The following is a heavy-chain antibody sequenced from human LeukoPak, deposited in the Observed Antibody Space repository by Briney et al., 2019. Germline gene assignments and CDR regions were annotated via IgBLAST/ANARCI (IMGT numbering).Heavy chain of an antibody. D-gene: IGHD6-6*01. J-gene: IGHJ5*02. V-gene: IGHV4-34*01. CDR2: INHSGST. Sequence: SETLSLTCAVYGGSFSGYYWSWLRQPPGKGLEWIGEINHSGSTNYNPSLKSRVTISVDTSKNQFSLKLSSVTAADTAVYYCAIAAPRASFDPWGQATLVTVSS. CDR3: AIAAPRASFDP. CDR1: GGSFSGYY.